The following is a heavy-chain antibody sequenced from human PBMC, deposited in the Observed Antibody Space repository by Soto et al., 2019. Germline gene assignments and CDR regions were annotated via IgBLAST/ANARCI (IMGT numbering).Heavy chain of an antibody. CDR2: ITGSADTT. Sequence: LSFSSYALTWVRQAPGKGLEWVSGITGSADTTYYADSVKGRFTISRDNSKNTVYLQMNSLRVEDTALYYCARDPLKCSSSWYPNWFGPWGQGTLVTVSS. D-gene: IGHD6-13*01. J-gene: IGHJ5*02. CDR1: LSFSSYA. V-gene: IGHV3-23*01. CDR3: ARDPLKCSSSWYPNWFGP.